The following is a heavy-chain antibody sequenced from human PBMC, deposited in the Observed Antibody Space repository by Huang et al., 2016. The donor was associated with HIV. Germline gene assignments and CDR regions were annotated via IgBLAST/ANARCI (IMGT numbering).Heavy chain of an antibody. Sequence: EVQVVQSGAEVKKPGESLKISCKGTGYRFTSYWIGWVRQIPGKGLEWMGIIYPADSDTRYSPSFHGKVTISADKSISTAYLQWSTLKASDTAMYYCAKGPYADYVFDAFDIWGQGTMVTVSS. CDR1: GYRFTSYW. V-gene: IGHV5-51*01. CDR3: AKGPYADYVFDAFDI. CDR2: IYPADSDT. D-gene: IGHD4-17*01. J-gene: IGHJ3*02.